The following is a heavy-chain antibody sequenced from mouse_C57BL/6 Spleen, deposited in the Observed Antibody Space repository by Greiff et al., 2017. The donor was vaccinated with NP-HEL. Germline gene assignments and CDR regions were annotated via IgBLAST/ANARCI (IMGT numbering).Heavy chain of an antibody. CDR2: INPNNGGT. CDR1: GYTFTDYN. D-gene: IGHD2-3*01. Sequence: EVQLQQSGPELVKPGASVKIPCKASGYTFTDYNMDWVKQSHGKSLEWIGDINPNNGGTIYNQKFKGKATLTVDKSSSPAYMELRSLTSEDTAVYYCARYDGYYGYFDVWGTGTTVTVSS. J-gene: IGHJ1*03. V-gene: IGHV1-18*01. CDR3: ARYDGYYGYFDV.